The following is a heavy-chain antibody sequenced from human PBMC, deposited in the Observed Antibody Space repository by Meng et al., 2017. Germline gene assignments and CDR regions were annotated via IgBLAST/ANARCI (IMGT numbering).Heavy chain of an antibody. CDR1: GFTFSSYS. J-gene: IGHJ4*02. V-gene: IGHV3-21*01. CDR3: ARRAAVAGPAGY. CDR2: ISSSSSI. Sequence: WSTSGFTFSSYSMTWVRQAPGKGLEWVSSISSSSSIYYADSVKGRFTISRDNAKNSLYLQMNSLRAEDTAVYYCARRAAVAGPAGYWGQGTRVTVSS. D-gene: IGHD6-19*01.